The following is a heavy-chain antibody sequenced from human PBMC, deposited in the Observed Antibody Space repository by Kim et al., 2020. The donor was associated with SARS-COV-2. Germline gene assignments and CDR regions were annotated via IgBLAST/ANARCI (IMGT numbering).Heavy chain of an antibody. CDR1: GFTFSSYG. D-gene: IGHD6-19*01. CDR3: AKGLVLSY. CDR2: ISYDGSNK. V-gene: IGHV3-30*18. J-gene: IGHJ4*02. Sequence: GGSLRLSCAASGFTFSSYGMHWVRQAPGKGLEWVAVISYDGSNKYYADSVKGRFTISRDNSKNTLYLQMNSLRAEDTAVYYCAKGLVLSYWGQGTLVTVS.